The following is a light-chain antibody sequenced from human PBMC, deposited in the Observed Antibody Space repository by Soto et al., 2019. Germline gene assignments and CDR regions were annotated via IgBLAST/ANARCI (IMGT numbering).Light chain of an antibody. CDR3: QQYRSWPRT. V-gene: IGKV3-15*01. CDR1: QSVSSY. Sequence: EIVLTQSPATLSLSPGERATLSCRASQSVSSYLAWYQQKPGQAPRLLVYGASTRATDAPPRFRGSGSGREFSLTISSLQSEDFATYYCQQYRSWPRTFGQGSRVEIK. CDR2: GAS. J-gene: IGKJ1*01.